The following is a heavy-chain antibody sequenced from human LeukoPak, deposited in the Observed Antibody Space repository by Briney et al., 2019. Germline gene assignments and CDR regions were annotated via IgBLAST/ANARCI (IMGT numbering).Heavy chain of an antibody. Sequence: GGSLRLSCAASGFTFSSYGMHWVRQAPGKGLEWVAMISHDGGAKYYGDSVKGRLTISRDNSDNTLYLQMNSLRVEDTAVYYCARDWGSSGWYNWFDPWGQGILVTVSS. D-gene: IGHD3-16*01. CDR3: ARDWGSSGWYNWFDP. J-gene: IGHJ5*02. V-gene: IGHV3-30*03. CDR1: GFTFSSYG. CDR2: ISHDGGAK.